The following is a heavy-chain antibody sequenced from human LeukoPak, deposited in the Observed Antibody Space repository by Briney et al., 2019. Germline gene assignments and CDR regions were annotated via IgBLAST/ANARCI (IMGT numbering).Heavy chain of an antibody. CDR2: IIPIFGTA. D-gene: IGHD3-22*01. CDR3: ASSYYDSSGYYYGLDY. V-gene: IGHV1-69*05. CDR1: GGTFSSYA. Sequence: SVKVSCKASGGTFSSYAISWVRQAPGQGLEWMGGIIPIFGTANYAQKFQGRVTITTDESTSAAYMELSSLRSEDTAVYYCASSYYDSSGYYYGLDYWGQGTLVTVSS. J-gene: IGHJ4*02.